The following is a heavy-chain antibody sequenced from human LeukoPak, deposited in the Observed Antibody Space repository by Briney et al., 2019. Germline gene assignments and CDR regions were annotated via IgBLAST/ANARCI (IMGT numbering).Heavy chain of an antibody. J-gene: IGHJ4*02. CDR1: GFTFSSYA. D-gene: IGHD3-22*01. CDR3: ANRGYSILQQLMTYYYDSSGYYGDYFDY. V-gene: IGHV3-23*01. Sequence: PGGSLRLSXAASGFTFSSYAMSWVRQAPGKGLEWVSAISGSGGSTYYADSVKGRFTISRDNSKNTLYLQMNSLRAEDTAVYYCANRGYSILQQLMTYYYDSSGYYGDYFDYWGQGTLVTVSS. CDR2: ISGSGGST.